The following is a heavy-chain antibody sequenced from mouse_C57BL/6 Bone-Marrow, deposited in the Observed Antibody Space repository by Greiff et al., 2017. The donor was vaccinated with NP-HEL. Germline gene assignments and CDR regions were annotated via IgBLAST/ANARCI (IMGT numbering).Heavy chain of an antibody. V-gene: IGHV1-74*01. J-gene: IGHJ4*01. Sequence: QVHVKQPGAELVKPGASVKVSCKASGYTFTSYWMHWVKQRPGQGLEWIGRIHPSDSDTNYNQKFKGKATLTVDKSSSTAYMQLSSLTSEDSAVYYCAIKRIVTTVVATDYWGQGTSVTVSS. CDR1: GYTFTSYW. D-gene: IGHD1-1*01. CDR2: IHPSDSDT. CDR3: AIKRIVTTVVATDY.